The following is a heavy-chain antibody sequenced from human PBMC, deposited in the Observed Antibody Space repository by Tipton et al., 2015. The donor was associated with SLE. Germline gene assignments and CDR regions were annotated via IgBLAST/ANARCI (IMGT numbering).Heavy chain of an antibody. CDR3: AGNIAAGTKGKFDY. CDR2: INHSGST. Sequence: TLSLTCAVYGGSFSGYYWSWIRQPPGKGLEWIGEINHSGSTNYNPSLKSRVTISVDTSKNQFSLKLSSVTAADTAVYYCAGNIAAGTKGKFDYWGQGTLVTVSS. CDR1: GGSFSGYY. J-gene: IGHJ4*02. D-gene: IGHD6-13*01. V-gene: IGHV4-34*01.